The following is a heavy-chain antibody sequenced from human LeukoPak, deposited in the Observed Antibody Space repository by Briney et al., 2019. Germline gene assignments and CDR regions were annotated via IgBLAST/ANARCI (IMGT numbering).Heavy chain of an antibody. Sequence: ASVKVSCKASGYTFTSYDINWVRQATGQGLEWMGWMNPNSGNTGYAQKFQRRVTMTRNTSISTAYMELSSLRSDGTAVYYCARAGDRSGGYSYGNWGQGTLVTVSS. V-gene: IGHV1-8*01. CDR3: ARAGDRSGGYSYGN. CDR1: GYTFTSYD. CDR2: MNPNSGNT. D-gene: IGHD5-18*01. J-gene: IGHJ4*02.